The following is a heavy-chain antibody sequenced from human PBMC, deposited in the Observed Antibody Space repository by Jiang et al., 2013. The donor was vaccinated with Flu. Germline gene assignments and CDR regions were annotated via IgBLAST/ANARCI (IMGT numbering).Heavy chain of an antibody. Sequence: SLTCTVSGGSISGYYWSWIRQPPGKGLEWIGYIYYSGSTNYNPSLRTRATISLDTSKNQFSLKLSSVTAADTALYYCARTWYSSSWYYFDYWGQGILVTVSS. J-gene: IGHJ4*02. V-gene: IGHV4-59*01. CDR3: ARTWYSSSWYYFDY. CDR2: IYYSGST. CDR1: GGSISGYY. D-gene: IGHD6-13*01.